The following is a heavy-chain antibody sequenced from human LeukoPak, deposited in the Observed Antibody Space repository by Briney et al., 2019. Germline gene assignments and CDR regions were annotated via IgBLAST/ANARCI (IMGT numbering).Heavy chain of an antibody. Sequence: GASVKVSCKASGGTLSSYAISWVRQAPGQGLEWMGRIIPILGIANYAQKFQGRVTITADKSTSTAYMELSSLRSEDTAVYYCARGGGYYYNWFDPWGQGTLVTVSS. J-gene: IGHJ5*02. CDR1: GGTLSSYA. CDR2: IIPILGIA. D-gene: IGHD3-22*01. V-gene: IGHV1-69*04. CDR3: ARGGGYYYNWFDP.